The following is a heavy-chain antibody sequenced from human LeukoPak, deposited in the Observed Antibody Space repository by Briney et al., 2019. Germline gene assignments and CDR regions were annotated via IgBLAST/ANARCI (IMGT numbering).Heavy chain of an antibody. CDR1: GGSISSGGYY. D-gene: IGHD3-9*01. J-gene: IGHJ3*02. CDR2: IYHSGST. Sequence: SETLSLTCTVSGGSISSGGYYWSWIRQPPGKGLEWIGYIYHSGSTYYNPSLRSRVTTSVDTSKNQFSLKLSSVTAADTAVYYCARESGDYDILTGYLRGGAFDIWGQGTMVTVSS. V-gene: IGHV4-30-2*01. CDR3: ARESGDYDILTGYLRGGAFDI.